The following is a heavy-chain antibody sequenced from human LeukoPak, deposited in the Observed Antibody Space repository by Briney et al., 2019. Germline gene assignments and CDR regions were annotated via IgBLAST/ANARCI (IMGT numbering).Heavy chain of an antibody. D-gene: IGHD3-22*01. V-gene: IGHV3-23*01. CDR2: ISGSGGST. J-gene: IGHJ5*02. Sequence: GGSLRLSCAASGFTFSSYAMSWVRQAPGKGLEWVSAISGSGGSTYYADSVKGRFTISRDNSKNTLYLQMNSLRAEDTAVYYCAKDRIANYYDSSGLFYSLFDPWGQGTLVTVSS. CDR3: AKDRIANYYDSSGLFYSLFDP. CDR1: GFTFSSYA.